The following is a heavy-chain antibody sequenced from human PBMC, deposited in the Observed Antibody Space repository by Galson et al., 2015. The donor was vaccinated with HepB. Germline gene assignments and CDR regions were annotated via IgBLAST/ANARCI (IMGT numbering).Heavy chain of an antibody. CDR1: GDNVSSTSAA. CDR3: VATVTVYYYYGMDV. V-gene: IGHV6-1*01. Sequence: CAISGDNVSSTSAAWNWFRQSPSRGLEWLGRTYYRSKWYSDYAGSLRSRITINPDTSKNQFSLKLSSVTAADTAVYYCVATVTVYYYYGMDVWGQGTTVTVSS. J-gene: IGHJ6*02. CDR2: TYYRSKWYS. D-gene: IGHD4-17*01.